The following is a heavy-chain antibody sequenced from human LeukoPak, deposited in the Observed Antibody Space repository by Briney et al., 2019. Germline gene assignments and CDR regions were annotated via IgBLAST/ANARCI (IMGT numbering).Heavy chain of an antibody. Sequence: TLSLTCTVSGGSISSGGYYWCWIRQHPGKGLEWIGYTYYTGSAYYNPSLKSRLTILLDTSKSQFSLKLSSVTAADTAVYYCARGSNSGPDAFDIWGQGTMVTVSS. V-gene: IGHV4-31*03. CDR2: TYYTGSA. CDR3: ARGSNSGPDAFDI. CDR1: GGSISSGGYY. J-gene: IGHJ3*02. D-gene: IGHD5-12*01.